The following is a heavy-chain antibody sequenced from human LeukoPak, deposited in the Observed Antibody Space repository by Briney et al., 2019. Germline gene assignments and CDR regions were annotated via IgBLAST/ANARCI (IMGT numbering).Heavy chain of an antibody. Sequence: PGGSLRLSCAASGVPFNHYSLNWVRQPPGKGLEWISYISASGRTTYYADSAKGRFTISRDHATLYLHMDTLRSEDTALYYCASQSSSSSTRAPDFWGLGNLVTVSS. CDR1: GVPFNHYS. CDR2: ISASGRTT. CDR3: ASQSSSSSTRAPDF. D-gene: IGHD6-6*01. V-gene: IGHV3-48*01. J-gene: IGHJ4*02.